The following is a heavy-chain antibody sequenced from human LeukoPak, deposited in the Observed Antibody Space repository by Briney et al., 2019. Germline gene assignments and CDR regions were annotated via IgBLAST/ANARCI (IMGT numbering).Heavy chain of an antibody. CDR1: GFTFGIHA. D-gene: IGHD3-3*01. Sequence: GGSLRLSCVASGFTFGIHAMNWVRQAPGKGLEWVSSISRNSLYMYYADSLKGRFTISRDNAKNSLYLQMDSLRAEDTAVYYCARDKVGHDFWSGYSDFWGQGTLVTVSS. CDR2: ISRNSLYM. J-gene: IGHJ4*02. V-gene: IGHV3-21*06. CDR3: ARDKVGHDFWSGYSDF.